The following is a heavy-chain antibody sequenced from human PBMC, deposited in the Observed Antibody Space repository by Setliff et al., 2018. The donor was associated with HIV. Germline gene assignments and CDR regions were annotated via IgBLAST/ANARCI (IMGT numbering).Heavy chain of an antibody. CDR2: IYYSGAT. V-gene: IGHV4-31*03. CDR1: GGSISSGNYY. CDR3: ARFDHASIDY. J-gene: IGHJ4*02. Sequence: PSETLSLTCPVSGGSISSGNYYWNWLRQHPGKGLEWIGYIYYSGATYYNPSLKSRVTLSIDTSKNQFSLNLSSVTAADTAVYYCARFDHASIDYWGQGTLVTVSS. D-gene: IGHD2-2*01.